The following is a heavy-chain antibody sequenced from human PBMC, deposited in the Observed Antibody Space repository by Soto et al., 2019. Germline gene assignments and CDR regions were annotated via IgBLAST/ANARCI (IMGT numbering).Heavy chain of an antibody. D-gene: IGHD3-10*01. V-gene: IGHV4-59*12. CDR2: IYYSGST. J-gene: IGHJ5*02. CDR1: GGSINSYY. CDR3: ARDSGSP. Sequence: PSETLSLTCTVSGGSINSYYWSWIRQPPGKGLEWIGYIYYSGSTNYNPSLKSRVTISVDTSKNQFSLKLSSVTAADTAVYYCARDSGSPWGPGTLVTVSS.